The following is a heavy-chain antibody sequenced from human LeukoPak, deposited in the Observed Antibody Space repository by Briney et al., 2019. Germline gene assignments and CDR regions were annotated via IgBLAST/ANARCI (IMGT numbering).Heavy chain of an antibody. CDR2: ISGSSGST. J-gene: IGHJ6*03. D-gene: IGHD6-19*01. Sequence: PGGSLRLSCAASGFSFSSYVMTWVRQAPGKGLEWVSAISGSSGSTYYADSVKGRFTISRDNSKNTLYLQMNSLRAEDTAVYYCAKDADSSGWDYYYYYYYMDVWGKGTTVTVSS. CDR1: GFSFSSYV. V-gene: IGHV3-23*01. CDR3: AKDADSSGWDYYYYYYYMDV.